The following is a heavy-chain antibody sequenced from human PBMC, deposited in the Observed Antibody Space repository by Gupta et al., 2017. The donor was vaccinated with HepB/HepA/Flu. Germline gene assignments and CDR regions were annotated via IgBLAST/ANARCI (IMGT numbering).Heavy chain of an antibody. CDR3: ARGFRDLDP. CDR2: IRNKANSYTT. J-gene: IGHJ5*02. CDR1: SSPFMHHS. V-gene: IGHV3-72*01. D-gene: IGHD5-24*01. Sequence: EVILVELGGALVRLGGSLGLSGGAPSSPFMHHSWDWVRQAPGKGLEWVGRIRNKANSYTTEYGASVKGRFTISRDDSKNSLYLQMNSLKTEDTAVYYCARGFRDLDPWGQGTLVTVSS.